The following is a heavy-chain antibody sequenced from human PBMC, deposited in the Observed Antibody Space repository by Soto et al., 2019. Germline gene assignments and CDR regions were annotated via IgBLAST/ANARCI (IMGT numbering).Heavy chain of an antibody. V-gene: IGHV4-59*01. CDR3: ARGSSSLRYYFDY. J-gene: IGHJ4*02. CDR1: GGSMSGYY. CDR2: IYYSGST. Sequence: QVQVQESGPGLVKPSETLSLTCTASGGSMSGYYWSWIRQPPGMGLEWIGYIYYSGSTAYNPSLRSRVTISLDTSKNHFSLELTSVTAADTAVYYCARGSSSLRYYFDYWGQGTLVTVSS. D-gene: IGHD6-13*01.